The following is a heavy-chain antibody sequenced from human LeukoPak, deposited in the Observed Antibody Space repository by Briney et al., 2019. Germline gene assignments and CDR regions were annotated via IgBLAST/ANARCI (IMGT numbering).Heavy chain of an antibody. D-gene: IGHD6-6*01. CDR1: GFTVSSNY. V-gene: IGHV3-66*02. Sequence: GGSLRLSCAASGFTVSSNYMSWVRQAPGKGLEGVSVIYSYGSTYYADSVKGRFTISRDNSRNTLYLQMNSLRVEDTAVYYCARLGGKQLVRYYQYYMDVWGKGTTVTVSS. CDR2: IYSYGST. CDR3: ARLGGKQLVRYYQYYMDV. J-gene: IGHJ6*03.